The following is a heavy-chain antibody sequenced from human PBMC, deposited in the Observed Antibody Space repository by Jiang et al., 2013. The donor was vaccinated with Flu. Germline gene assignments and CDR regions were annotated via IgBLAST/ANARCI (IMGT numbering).Heavy chain of an antibody. CDR2: ISYDGSNK. Sequence: VQLVESGGGVVQPGRSLRLSCAASGFTFSSYAMHWVRQAPGKGLEWVAVISYDGSNKYYADSVKGRFTISRDNSKNTLYLQMNSLRAEDTAVYYCAREGRITIFGVPPYGMDVWGQGTTV. D-gene: IGHD3-3*01. V-gene: IGHV3-30-3*01. CDR3: AREGRITIFGVPPYGMDV. J-gene: IGHJ6*02. CDR1: GFTFSSYA.